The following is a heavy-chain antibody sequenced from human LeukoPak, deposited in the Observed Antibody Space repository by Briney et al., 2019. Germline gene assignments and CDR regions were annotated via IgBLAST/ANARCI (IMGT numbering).Heavy chain of an antibody. CDR2: MNPNSGNT. D-gene: IGHD3-10*01. Sequence: ASVKVSCKASGYTFTSYDINWVRQATGQGLEWTGWMNPNSGNTGYAQKFQGRVTMTRNTSISTAYMELRSLRSDDTAVYYCARDFLWFGELLALDYWGQGTLVTVSS. CDR1: GYTFTSYD. J-gene: IGHJ4*02. V-gene: IGHV1-8*01. CDR3: ARDFLWFGELLALDY.